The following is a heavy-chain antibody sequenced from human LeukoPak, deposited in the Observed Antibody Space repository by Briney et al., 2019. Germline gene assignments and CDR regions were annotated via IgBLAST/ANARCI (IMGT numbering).Heavy chain of an antibody. CDR1: GFTFSSYA. CDR3: ARAGSSWYYFDY. J-gene: IGHJ4*02. Sequence: GGSLRLSCAASGFTFSSYAMSWVRQAPGKGLEWVSAISGSGGSTYYADSVKGRFTISRDNAKNSLYLQMNSLRAEDTAVYYCARAGSSWYYFDYWGQGTLVTVSS. V-gene: IGHV3-23*01. CDR2: ISGSGGST. D-gene: IGHD6-13*01.